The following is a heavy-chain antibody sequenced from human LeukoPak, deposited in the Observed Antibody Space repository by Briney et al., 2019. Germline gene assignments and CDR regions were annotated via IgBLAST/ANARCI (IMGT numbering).Heavy chain of an antibody. Sequence: PSETLSLTCTVSGGSMSNYYWNWVRQSPGKGLEWIGYVYNSGNTNYNPSLKSRVTISVDASKRQFSLKLSSVSTADTAVYYCARGVGILPNYWGQGILVSVSS. CDR2: VYNSGNT. CDR1: GGSMSNYY. V-gene: IGHV4-59*01. D-gene: IGHD1-14*01. J-gene: IGHJ4*02. CDR3: ARGVGILPNY.